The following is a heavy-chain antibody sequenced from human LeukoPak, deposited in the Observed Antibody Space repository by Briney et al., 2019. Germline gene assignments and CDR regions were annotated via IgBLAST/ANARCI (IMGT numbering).Heavy chain of an antibody. CDR1: GGTFSSYA. V-gene: IGHV1-69*05. J-gene: IGHJ6*03. CDR3: AREEHDYGEYRSYYYHMDV. D-gene: IGHD4-17*01. CDR2: IIPIFGTA. Sequence: SSVKVSCKASGGTFSSYAISWVRQAPGQGLEWMGRIIPIFGTANYAQKFQGRVTTTTDESTSTAYMELSSLRSEDTAVYYCAREEHDYGEYRSYYYHMDVWGKGTTVTVSS.